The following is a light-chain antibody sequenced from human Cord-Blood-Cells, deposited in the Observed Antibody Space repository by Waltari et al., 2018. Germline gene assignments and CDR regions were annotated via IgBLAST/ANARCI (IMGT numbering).Light chain of an antibody. CDR3: LQDYNSPWT. Sequence: ALQMTQSPSSLSASVGDSVTITCRASQGIRNDLGWYQQKPGKAPKLLIYAASSLQSGVPSRFSGSGSGTDFTLTISSLQPEDFATYYCLQDYNSPWTFGQGTKVEIK. CDR1: QGIRND. J-gene: IGKJ1*01. V-gene: IGKV1-6*01. CDR2: AAS.